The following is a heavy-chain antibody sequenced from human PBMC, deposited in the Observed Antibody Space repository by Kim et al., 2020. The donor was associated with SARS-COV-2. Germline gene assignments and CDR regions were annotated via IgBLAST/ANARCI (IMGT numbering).Heavy chain of an antibody. J-gene: IGHJ4*02. D-gene: IGHD6-19*01. CDR3: AKARIAVAGTALDY. Sequence: ADSVNRRFTISRDNAKTSLYLQMNSLRAEDTALYYCAKARIAVAGTALDYWGQGTLVTVSS. V-gene: IGHV3-9*01.